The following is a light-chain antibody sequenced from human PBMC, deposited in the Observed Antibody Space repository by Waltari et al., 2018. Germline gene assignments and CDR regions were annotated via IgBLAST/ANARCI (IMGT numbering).Light chain of an antibody. V-gene: IGKV4-1*01. J-gene: IGKJ2*01. CDR1: QNILYSSNNKNY. CDR2: GAS. CDR3: QQYYSSPYT. Sequence: DIVLTQSPDSLAVSLGERATINCKSSQNILYSSNNKNYLSCYQQKAGQPLKLLFYGASTRESGVPDRFSGSGSGTDFTLTISSLQAEDVAVYYCQQYYSSPYTFGQGTRLEIK.